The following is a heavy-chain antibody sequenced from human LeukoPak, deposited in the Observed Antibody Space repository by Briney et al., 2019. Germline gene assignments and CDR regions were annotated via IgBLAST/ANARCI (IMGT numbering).Heavy chain of an antibody. CDR1: GGSISSSSYY. D-gene: IGHD4-11*01. Sequence: SSETLSLTCTVSGGSISSSSYYWGWIRQPPGKGLEWIGSIYYSGSTSYNPSLKSRVTISVDASKNQFSLKLSSVTAADTAVYYCARQRRGGYSFHFDYWGQGTLVTVSS. V-gene: IGHV4-39*01. CDR2: IYYSGST. CDR3: ARQRRGGYSFHFDY. J-gene: IGHJ4*02.